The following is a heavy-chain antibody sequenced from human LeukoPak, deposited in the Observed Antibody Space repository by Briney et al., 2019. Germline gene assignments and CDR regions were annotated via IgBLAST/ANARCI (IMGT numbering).Heavy chain of an antibody. V-gene: IGHV3-21*01. J-gene: IGHJ2*01. CDR3: ARGSGVFDL. CDR2: ISSSSSYI. CDR1: GFTFSNAW. D-gene: IGHD3-10*01. Sequence: GGSLRLSCAASGFTFSNAWMSWVRQAPGKGLEWVSSISSSSSYIYYADSVKGRFTISRDNAKNSLYLQMNSLRAEDTAVYYCARGSGVFDLWGRGTLVTVSS.